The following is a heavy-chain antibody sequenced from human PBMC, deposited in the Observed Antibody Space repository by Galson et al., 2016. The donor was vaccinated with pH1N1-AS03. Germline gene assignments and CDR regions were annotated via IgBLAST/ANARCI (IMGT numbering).Heavy chain of an antibody. CDR2: IYHNGAT. D-gene: IGHD6-6*01. CDR3: ARCGVSSSIDY. V-gene: IGHV4-4*02. CDR1: GASISNSNW. Sequence: LSLTCAVSGASISNSNWWSWVRQTPEKGLEWIGEIYHNGATNYLPSLKSRVAISLDTSKNQFSLKLTSVTAADTAVYYCARCGVSSSIDYWGQGTLVTVSS. J-gene: IGHJ4*02.